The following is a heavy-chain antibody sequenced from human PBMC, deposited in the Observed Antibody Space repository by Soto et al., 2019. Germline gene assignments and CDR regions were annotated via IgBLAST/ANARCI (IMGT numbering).Heavy chain of an antibody. D-gene: IGHD3-9*01. CDR3: ARDFAYDILPGYYREVGWFAP. V-gene: IGHV4-61*01. CDR2: IYYSGST. CDR1: GGSVSSGSYY. J-gene: IGHJ5*02. Sequence: SETLSLTCTVSGGSVSSGSYYWSWIRQPPGKGLEWIGYIYYSGSTNYNLSLKSRATISVDTSKNQFSLKLSSVTAADTAVYYCARDFAYDILPGYYREVGWFAPWGQGTLDTVSS.